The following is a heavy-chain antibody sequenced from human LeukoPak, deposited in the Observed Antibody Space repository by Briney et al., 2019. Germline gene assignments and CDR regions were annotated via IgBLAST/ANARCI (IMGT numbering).Heavy chain of an antibody. CDR1: GFTFSDYY. V-gene: IGHV3-11*01. CDR2: IGSSGSTI. D-gene: IGHD6-13*01. CDR3: ARDRGSSWNWFDP. J-gene: IGHJ5*02. Sequence: GGSLRLSCAASGFTFSDYYMSWIRQAPGKGLEWVSYIGSSGSTIYYADSVKGRFTISRDNAKNSLYLQMNSLRAEDTAVYYCARDRGSSWNWFDPWGQGTLVTVSS.